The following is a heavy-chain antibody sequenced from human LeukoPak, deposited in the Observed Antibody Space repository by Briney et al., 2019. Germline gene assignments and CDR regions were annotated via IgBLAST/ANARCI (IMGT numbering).Heavy chain of an antibody. D-gene: IGHD2-15*01. CDR1: GFSFNNFA. Sequence: GGSLRLSCAASGFSFNNFAMSWVRQAPGKGLEWVSAISPGSTRTYYAASVKGRFTISRDNSMNTLYLHMDSLRAEDTAVYYCARGAPYCSGGSCMYYFDYWGQGTLVTVSS. CDR2: ISPGSTRT. CDR3: ARGAPYCSGGSCMYYFDY. J-gene: IGHJ4*02. V-gene: IGHV3-23*01.